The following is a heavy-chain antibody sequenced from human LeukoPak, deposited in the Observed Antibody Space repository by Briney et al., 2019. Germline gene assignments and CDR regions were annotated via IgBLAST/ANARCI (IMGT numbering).Heavy chain of an antibody. CDR3: ARVYGGNSAFDF. Sequence: GASVKVSCKASGYTFTSYGISWVRQAPGQGLEWMGWVDPNSGDTNYAQKFQGRVSMTRDTSISTAYMELSRLRSDDTAVYYCARVYGGNSAFDFWGQGTLVTASS. V-gene: IGHV1-2*02. J-gene: IGHJ4*02. CDR1: GYTFTSYG. D-gene: IGHD4-23*01. CDR2: VDPNSGDT.